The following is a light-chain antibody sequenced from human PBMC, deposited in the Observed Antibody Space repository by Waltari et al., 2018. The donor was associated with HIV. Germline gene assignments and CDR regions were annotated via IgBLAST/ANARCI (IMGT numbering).Light chain of an antibody. V-gene: IGLV1-44*01. J-gene: IGLJ2*01. CDR1: SSKIGSNY. CDR2: NND. Sequence: QSVMTQPPSASGTPGKRVTIPCSGISSKIGSNYVTWYPQLPETAPKFVIDNNDQWPSGVPDRFSGSKSGTSASLAISWLQSEDEADYYCAAWDDSLKGVVFGGGTKLTVL. CDR3: AAWDDSLKGVV.